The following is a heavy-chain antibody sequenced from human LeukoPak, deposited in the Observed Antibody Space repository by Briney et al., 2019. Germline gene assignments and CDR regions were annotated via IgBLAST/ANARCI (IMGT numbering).Heavy chain of an antibody. CDR1: GYSFTSYW. CDR2: VDPSDSYT. J-gene: IGHJ4*02. D-gene: IGHD3-9*01. V-gene: IGHV5-10-1*01. Sequence: PGGSLKISCKGSGYSFTSYWIRWVRQMRGKGLGWMGMVDPSDSYTNYSPSFQGHVTISADKSISTAYLRWNSMKASDTAMYYCARGDILTGYYWVYWGQGTLVTVSS. CDR3: ARGDILTGYYWVY.